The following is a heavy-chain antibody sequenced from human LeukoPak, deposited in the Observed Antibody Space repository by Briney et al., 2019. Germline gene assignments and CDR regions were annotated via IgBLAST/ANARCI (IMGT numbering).Heavy chain of an antibody. Sequence: ASVKVSCKASGYTFTSYYMHWVRQAPGQGLEWMGIINPSGGSTSYAQKFQGRVTMTRDMSTSTVYMELSSLRSEDTAVYYCARDRIAAAGRAKFDYWGQGTLVTVSS. CDR2: INPSGGST. CDR3: ARDRIAAAGRAKFDY. D-gene: IGHD6-13*01. CDR1: GYTFTSYY. V-gene: IGHV1-46*01. J-gene: IGHJ4*02.